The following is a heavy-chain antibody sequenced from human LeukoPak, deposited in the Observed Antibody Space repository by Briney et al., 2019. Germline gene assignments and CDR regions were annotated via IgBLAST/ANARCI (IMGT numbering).Heavy chain of an antibody. CDR2: IYSGGTI. CDR1: GFTVSSNY. J-gene: IGHJ4*02. V-gene: IGHV3-66*02. D-gene: IGHD4-11*01. CDR3: ARGIDYTEGY. Sequence: PGGSLRLSCAASGFTVSSNYMSWVRQAPGKGLEWVSIIYSGGTIYYADSVKGRFTISRDNSKNTLYLQMNSLRAEDTAVYYCARGIDYTEGYWGQGTLVTVSS.